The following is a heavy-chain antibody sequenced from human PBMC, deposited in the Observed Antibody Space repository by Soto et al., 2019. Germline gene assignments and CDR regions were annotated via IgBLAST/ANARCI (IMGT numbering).Heavy chain of an antibody. CDR2: INAGNGNT. CDR3: ARGRIRGYSYGYLLDY. CDR1: GYTFTSYV. V-gene: IGHV1-3*01. Sequence: ASVKVSCKASGYTFTSYVMHWVRQAPGQRLEWMGWINAGNGNTKYSQKFQGRVTITADESTSTAYMELSSLRSEDTAVYYCARGRIRGYSYGYLLDYWGQGTLVTVSS. J-gene: IGHJ4*02. D-gene: IGHD5-18*01.